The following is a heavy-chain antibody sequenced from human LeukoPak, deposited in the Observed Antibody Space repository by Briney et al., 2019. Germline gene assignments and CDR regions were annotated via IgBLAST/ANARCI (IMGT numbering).Heavy chain of an antibody. J-gene: IGHJ4*02. D-gene: IGHD6-13*01. CDR2: ISGSGGST. V-gene: IGHV3-23*01. Sequence: GGSLRPSCAASGFTFSSYGMSWVRQAPGKGLEWVSAISGSGGSTYYADSVKGRFTISRDNSKNYLYLQMNSLRAEDTALYYCAKGTSSWHEFDSWGQGTLVTVSS. CDR1: GFTFSSYG. CDR3: AKGTSSWHEFDS.